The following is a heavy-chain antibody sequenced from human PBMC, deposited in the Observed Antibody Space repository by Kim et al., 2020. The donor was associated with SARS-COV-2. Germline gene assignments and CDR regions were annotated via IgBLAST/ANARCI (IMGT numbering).Heavy chain of an antibody. V-gene: IGHV3-53*01. CDR3: ARGGDGYNWYFDL. J-gene: IGHJ2*01. D-gene: IGHD5-12*01. CDR2: LYSGGST. CDR1: GFTVSSNY. Sequence: GGSLRLSCAASGFTVSSNYMSWVRQAPGKGLEWVSVLYSGGSTHYVDSVKGRFTISRDNSKNTLYLQMNTMRAEDTAVYYCARGGDGYNWYFDLWGRGTLVTVSS.